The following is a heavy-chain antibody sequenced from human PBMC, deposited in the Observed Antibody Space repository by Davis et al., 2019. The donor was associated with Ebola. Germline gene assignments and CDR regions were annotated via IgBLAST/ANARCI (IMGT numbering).Heavy chain of an antibody. D-gene: IGHD2-21*02. Sequence: GESLKISCKGSGYSFTNSWITWVRQMPGKGLEWMGRIAPGDSYTDHSPSFQGHVTMSVDKSISTAYLQWSSLRASDTAIYYCATVVTVTTLDGAYDIWGQGTMVTVSS. CDR1: GYSFTNSW. J-gene: IGHJ3*02. V-gene: IGHV5-10-1*01. CDR2: IAPGDSYT. CDR3: ATVVTVTTLDGAYDI.